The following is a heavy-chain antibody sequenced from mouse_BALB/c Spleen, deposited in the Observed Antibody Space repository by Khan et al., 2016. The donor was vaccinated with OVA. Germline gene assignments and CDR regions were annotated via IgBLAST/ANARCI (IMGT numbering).Heavy chain of an antibody. J-gene: IGHJ2*01. CDR3: ARRGLRWDSDY. Sequence: QVQLQQSGAELAKPGASVKMSCKASGYTFINYWILWVKQRPGQGLEWIGYINPSTGYTEYNQNFKDKATLTADKSSSTAYMQLSSLTSEDSAVHYCARRGLRWDSDYWGQGTTLTVSS. CDR2: INPSTGYT. V-gene: IGHV1-7*01. CDR1: GYTFINYW. D-gene: IGHD1-1*01.